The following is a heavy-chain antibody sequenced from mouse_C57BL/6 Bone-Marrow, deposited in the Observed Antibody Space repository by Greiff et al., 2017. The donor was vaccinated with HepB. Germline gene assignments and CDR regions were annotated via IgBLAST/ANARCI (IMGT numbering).Heavy chain of an antibody. CDR3: TRDPYCDGCSYTWYFDV. CDR2: ISSGGDYT. Sequence: EVQLVESGEGLVKPGGSLKLSCAASGFTFSSYAMSWVRQTPEKRLEWVAYISSGGDYTYYADTVKGRFTISRDNARNTLYLQMSSLKSEDTAMYYCTRDPYCDGCSYTWYFDVWGTGTTVTVSS. V-gene: IGHV5-9-1*02. D-gene: IGHD1-1*01. CDR1: GFTFSSYA. J-gene: IGHJ1*03.